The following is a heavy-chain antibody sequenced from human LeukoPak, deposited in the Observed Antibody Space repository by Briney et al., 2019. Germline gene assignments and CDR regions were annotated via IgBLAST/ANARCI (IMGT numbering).Heavy chain of an antibody. V-gene: IGHV1-46*01. CDR3: ARDGGCSSGGYCRRNYFNY. J-gene: IGHJ4*02. D-gene: IGHD2-15*01. CDR1: GYTFTNYF. Sequence: ASVKVSCKPSGYTFTNYFIHWVRQAPGQGLEWMGMINPSDGSTDYAQKFQGRVTMTRDTSTTTVYMEMNSLRSEDTAIYYCARDGGCSSGGYCRRNYFNYWGPGTLVTVSS. CDR2: INPSDGST.